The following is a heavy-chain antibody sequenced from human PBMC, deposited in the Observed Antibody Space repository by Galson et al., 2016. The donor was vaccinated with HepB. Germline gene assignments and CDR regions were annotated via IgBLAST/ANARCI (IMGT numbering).Heavy chain of an antibody. CDR3: SREHIAGAGMDG. CDR2: IIPIFGTA. V-gene: IGHV1-69*13. J-gene: IGHJ6*03. D-gene: IGHD6-19*01. Sequence: SVKVSCKASGGTFSSYAIYWVRQAPGQGLEWIGGIIPIFGTANYAQKFQGRVTITAEESTSTAYMELSSLRSEDTAMYYCSREHIAGAGMDGWGKGTTVTVSS. CDR1: GGTFSSYA.